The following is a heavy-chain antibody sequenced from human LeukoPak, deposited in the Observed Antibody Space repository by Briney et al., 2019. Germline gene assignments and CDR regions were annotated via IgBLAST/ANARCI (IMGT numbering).Heavy chain of an antibody. CDR2: ISSSSSSI. CDR1: GLTLSSYS. V-gene: IGHV3-21*01. CDR3: ARESGTGAFDI. Sequence: GGSLRLSCAASGLTLSSYSTHCVRHAPQKGLEWVSSISSSSSSIYYAVSVKGRFTNSRDNAKNSLYLQMNSPRAEDTAVYYCARESGTGAFDIWGQGTMVTVSS. J-gene: IGHJ3*02. D-gene: IGHD3-10*01.